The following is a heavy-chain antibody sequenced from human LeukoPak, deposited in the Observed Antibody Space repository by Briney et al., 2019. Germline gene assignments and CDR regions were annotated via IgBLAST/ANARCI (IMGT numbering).Heavy chain of an antibody. Sequence: SETLSLTCTVSGGSLSSYYWSWIRQPAGKGLEWMGRIYTSGSTNYNPSLKSRVTMSVDTSKNQFSLKLSSVTAADTAVYYCARDSVYCSSTSCYAHNWFDAWGQGTLVTVSS. CDR1: GGSLSSYY. D-gene: IGHD2-2*01. J-gene: IGHJ5*02. CDR2: IYTSGST. V-gene: IGHV4-4*07. CDR3: ARDSVYCSSTSCYAHNWFDA.